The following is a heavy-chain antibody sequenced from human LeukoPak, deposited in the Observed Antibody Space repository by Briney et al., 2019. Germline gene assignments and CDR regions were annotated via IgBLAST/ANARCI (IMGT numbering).Heavy chain of an antibody. J-gene: IGHJ4*02. CDR2: MKGGGET. CDR3: AKANWVSNADAVW. Sequence: GGSPRLSCAASGFSFSNYAMSWVRQAPARGPEWVSSMKGGGETFYADSVKGRFTLSRDDSRNTVYLQLNNLRVEDTAIYYCAKANWVSNADAVWWGQGTQVTVSS. V-gene: IGHV3-23*01. D-gene: IGHD1-1*01. CDR1: GFSFSNYA.